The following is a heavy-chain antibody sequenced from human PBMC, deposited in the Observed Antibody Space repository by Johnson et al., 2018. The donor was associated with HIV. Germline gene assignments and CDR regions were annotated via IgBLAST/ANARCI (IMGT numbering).Heavy chain of an antibody. J-gene: IGHJ3*02. CDR1: GFAVSDSF. V-gene: IGHV3-66*01. CDR2: MFRVGST. D-gene: IGHD7-27*01. CDR3: ARGGVTGEDRAFDI. Sequence: VQLVESGGGLVQPGGSLRLSCSASGFAVSDSFMNWVRLPPGKGLEWVSVMFRVGSTFHRDSVKGRFSISRDSSNNTLFLQMNSLRAGDTAVYYCARGGVTGEDRAFDIWGQGTMVTGSS.